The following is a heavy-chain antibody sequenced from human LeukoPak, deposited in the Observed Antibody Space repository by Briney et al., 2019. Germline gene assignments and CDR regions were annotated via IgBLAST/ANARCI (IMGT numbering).Heavy chain of an antibody. CDR3: VNTGGHCSTPTCSHH. D-gene: IGHD2-15*01. CDR2: IYSGGST. V-gene: IGHV3-66*01. CDR1: GFTVSSNY. Sequence: PGGSLRLSCAASGFTVSSNYMSWVRQAPGKGLEWASVIYSGGSTYYADSVKGRFTISRDNSKNTLYLQMNSLRAEDTAVYYCVNTGGHCSTPTCSHHWGQGTLVTVSS. J-gene: IGHJ4*02.